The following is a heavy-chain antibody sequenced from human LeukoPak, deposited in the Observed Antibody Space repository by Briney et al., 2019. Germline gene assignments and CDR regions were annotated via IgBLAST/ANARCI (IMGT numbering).Heavy chain of an antibody. CDR3: ARVEDYYDSSGYCYFDY. D-gene: IGHD3-22*01. V-gene: IGHV1-18*01. Sequence: ASVKVSCMASGYTFTSYGISWVRQAPGQGLEWMGWISAYNGNTNYAQKLQGRVTRTTDTSTSTAYMELRSLRSDDTAVYYCARVEDYYDSSGYCYFDYWGQGTLVTVSS. CDR1: GYTFTSYG. J-gene: IGHJ4*02. CDR2: ISAYNGNT.